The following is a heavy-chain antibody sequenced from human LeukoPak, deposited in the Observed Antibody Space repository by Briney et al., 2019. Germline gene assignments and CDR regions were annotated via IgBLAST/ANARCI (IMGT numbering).Heavy chain of an antibody. D-gene: IGHD3-22*01. CDR1: GFIFSSYA. V-gene: IGHV3-23*01. CDR3: AKDHDNYYVSSGYTPFDY. CDR2: ISGSADST. Sequence: GGSLRLSCAASGFIFSSYATSWVRQAPGKGLEWVSDISGSADSTYYADSVKGRFTISRDNSKNTLYLQMNSLRAEDTAVYYCAKDHDNYYVSSGYTPFDYWGQGTLVTVSS. J-gene: IGHJ4*02.